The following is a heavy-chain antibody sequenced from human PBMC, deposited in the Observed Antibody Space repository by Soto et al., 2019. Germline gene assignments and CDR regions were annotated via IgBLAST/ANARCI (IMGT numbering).Heavy chain of an antibody. CDR1: GGSISSGGYY. CDR2: IYYSGST. CDR3: ARVASDEWLRFYYFDY. V-gene: IGHV4-31*01. Sequence: QVQLQESGPGLVKPSQTLSLTCTVSGGSISSGGYYWSWIRQHPGKGLEWIGYIYYSGSTYYNPSLKSLVTISVDTSKNQFSLKLSSVTAADTAVYYCARVASDEWLRFYYFDYWGQGTLVTVSS. D-gene: IGHD5-12*01. J-gene: IGHJ4*02.